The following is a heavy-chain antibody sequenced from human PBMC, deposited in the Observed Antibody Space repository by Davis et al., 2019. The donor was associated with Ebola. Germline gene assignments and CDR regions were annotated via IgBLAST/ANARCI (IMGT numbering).Heavy chain of an antibody. D-gene: IGHD6-13*01. J-gene: IGHJ5*02. CDR1: GYTFTSYY. V-gene: IGHV1-46*01. CDR2: INPSGGST. CDR3: ARDLERRKEPGIAAAASP. Sequence: ASVKVSCKASGYTFTSYYMHWVRQAPGQGLEWMGIINPSGGSTSYAQKFQGRVTMTRDTSTSTVYMELSSLRSEDTAVYYCARDLERRKEPGIAAAASPWGQGTLVTVSS.